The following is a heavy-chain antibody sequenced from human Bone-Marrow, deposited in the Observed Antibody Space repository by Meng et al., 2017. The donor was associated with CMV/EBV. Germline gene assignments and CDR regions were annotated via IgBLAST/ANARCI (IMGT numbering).Heavy chain of an antibody. Sequence: GESLKISCAASGFTFSSYSMNWVRQAPGKGLEWVSYISSSGSTIYYADSVKGRFTISRDNAKNSLYLQMNSLRAEDTAVYYCARGLNDFWSGYYVDYWGQGTLVTVSS. CDR2: ISSSGSTI. J-gene: IGHJ4*02. V-gene: IGHV3-48*04. CDR1: GFTFSSYS. D-gene: IGHD3-3*01. CDR3: ARGLNDFWSGYYVDY.